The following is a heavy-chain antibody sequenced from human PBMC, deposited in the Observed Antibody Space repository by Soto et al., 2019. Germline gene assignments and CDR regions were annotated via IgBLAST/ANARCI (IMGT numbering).Heavy chain of an antibody. J-gene: IGHJ3*02. CDR3: ARVGPQDAFDI. CDR2: INHSGST. CDR1: GGPFSGYY. Sequence: QVQLQQWGAGLLKPSETLSLTCAVYGGPFSGYYWSWIRQPPGKGLEWIGEINHSGSTNYNPSLKSRVTISVDTSKNQFSLKLSSVTAADTAVYYCARVGPQDAFDIWGQGTMVTVSS. V-gene: IGHV4-34*01.